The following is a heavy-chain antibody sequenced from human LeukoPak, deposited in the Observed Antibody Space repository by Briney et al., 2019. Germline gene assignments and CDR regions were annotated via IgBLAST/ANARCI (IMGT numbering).Heavy chain of an antibody. CDR2: IDNSGVNT. CDR1: GFTFSSYA. V-gene: IGHV3-21*01. J-gene: IGHJ4*02. CDR3: VRGSYGDYEY. D-gene: IGHD4/OR15-4a*01. Sequence: GGSLRLSCAASGFTFSSYAFTWVRQAPGKGLERVSSIDNSGVNTFYADSVKGRLTISRDNAKNSLYLQMNSLRVEDTAVYYCVRGSYGDYEYWGQGTLVTVSS.